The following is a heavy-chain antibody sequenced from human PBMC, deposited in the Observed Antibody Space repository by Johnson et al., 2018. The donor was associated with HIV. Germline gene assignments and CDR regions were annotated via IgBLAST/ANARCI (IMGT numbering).Heavy chain of an antibody. Sequence: EVQLVESGGGVVRPGGSLRLSCAASGFTFDDYGMSWVRQAPGKGLEGVCGINWNGGGTGYADSVRGRFTISRDNAKNSLYLQINSLRAEDTAVYYCARERNYGTHAAFDIWGQGTMVTVSS. CDR2: INWNGGGT. V-gene: IGHV3-20*04. J-gene: IGHJ3*02. CDR3: ARERNYGTHAAFDI. CDR1: GFTFDDYG. D-gene: IGHD1-7*01.